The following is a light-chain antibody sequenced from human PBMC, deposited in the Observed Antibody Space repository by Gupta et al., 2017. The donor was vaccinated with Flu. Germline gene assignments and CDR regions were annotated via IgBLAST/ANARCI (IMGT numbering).Light chain of an antibody. Sequence: DIQMTQSPSSLSASVGDRVTITCRASQGISTWLAWYQQIPGKAPKSLIYAASNLQSGVPSRFSGSGSGTDFTLTISSLQPEDFATYYCQQYDIYPITFGQGTRLEN. CDR2: AAS. CDR1: QGISTW. V-gene: IGKV1D-16*01. J-gene: IGKJ5*01. CDR3: QQYDIYPIT.